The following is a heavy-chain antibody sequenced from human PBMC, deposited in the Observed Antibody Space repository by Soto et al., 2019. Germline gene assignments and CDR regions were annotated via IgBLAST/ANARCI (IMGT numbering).Heavy chain of an antibody. CDR3: ARVDYYDSTGS. V-gene: IGHV1-69*02. D-gene: IGHD3-22*01. CDR1: GGTFSSYT. Sequence: QVQLVQSGAEVKKPGSSVKVSCKASGGTFSSYTISWVRQASGQGLEWMGRIIPILGIANYAQKFQGRVTITADKSTSTAYMELRSLRSEDTAVYYCARVDYYDSTGSWGQGTLVTVSS. J-gene: IGHJ1*01. CDR2: IIPILGIA.